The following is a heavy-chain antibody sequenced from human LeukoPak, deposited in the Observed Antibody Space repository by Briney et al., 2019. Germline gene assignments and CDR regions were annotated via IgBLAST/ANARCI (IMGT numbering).Heavy chain of an antibody. CDR2: IYPGDSDA. Sequence: GESLKISCQGSGYMFTHYWIGWVRQMPGKGLEWMGIIYPGDSDARYSPSFQGQVTISADKSISIAYLQWSSLKASDTAMYYCARLVDTAMVTQGFDYWGQGTLVTVSS. V-gene: IGHV5-51*01. J-gene: IGHJ4*02. CDR3: ARLVDTAMVTQGFDY. CDR1: GYMFTHYW. D-gene: IGHD5-18*01.